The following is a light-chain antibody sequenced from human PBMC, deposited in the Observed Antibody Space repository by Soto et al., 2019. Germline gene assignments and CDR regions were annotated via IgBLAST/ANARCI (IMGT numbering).Light chain of an antibody. CDR1: SSDVDDYNY. CDR3: SSYTTSTRI. Sequence: QSVLTQPASVSGSPGQSITITCSGFSSDVDDYNYVSWYQQHAGKVPKLIIYEVTNRPWGVSDRFSGSKSGSTASLTISGLQTDDEADYYCSSYTTSTRIFGGGTKLTVL. CDR2: EVT. J-gene: IGLJ2*01. V-gene: IGLV2-14*01.